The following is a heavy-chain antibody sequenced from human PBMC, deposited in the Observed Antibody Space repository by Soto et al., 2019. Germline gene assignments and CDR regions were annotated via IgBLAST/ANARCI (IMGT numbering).Heavy chain of an antibody. Sequence: PSETLSLTCTVSGGSISSGSYYWGWILQHPGKGLEWIGYIYYSGSTYYNPSLKSRVTISVDTSKNQFSLKLSSVTAADTAVYYCARDCSGGSCYSGTFDYWGQGTLVTVSS. CDR2: IYYSGST. V-gene: IGHV4-31*03. CDR3: ARDCSGGSCYSGTFDY. CDR1: GGSISSGSYY. D-gene: IGHD2-15*01. J-gene: IGHJ4*02.